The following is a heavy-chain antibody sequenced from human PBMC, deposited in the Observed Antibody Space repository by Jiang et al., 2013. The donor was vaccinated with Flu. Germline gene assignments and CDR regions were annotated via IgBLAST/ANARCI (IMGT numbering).Heavy chain of an antibody. Sequence: SQTLSLTCAISGDSVSSNSAAWNWIRQSPSRGLEWLGRTYYRSKWYNDYAVSVKSRITINPDTSKNQFSLQLNSVTPEDTAVYYCARDRRREGKHAAAGSNYFDYWGQGTLVTVSS. CDR3: ARDRRREGKHAAAGSNYFDY. J-gene: IGHJ4*02. CDR1: GDSVSSNSAA. D-gene: IGHD6-13*01. V-gene: IGHV6-1*01. CDR2: TYYRSKWYN.